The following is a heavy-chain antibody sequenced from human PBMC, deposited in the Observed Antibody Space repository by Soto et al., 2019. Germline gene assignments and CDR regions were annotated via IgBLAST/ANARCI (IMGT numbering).Heavy chain of an antibody. J-gene: IGHJ3*02. CDR2: ISDSGRST. D-gene: IGHD3-16*01. Sequence: PGGSLRLSCAASGFTFNTYAMIWVRQAPGKGLEWVSIISDSGRSTYNADSVKGRFAISRDNSKNMLYLQMNSLRGEDTAVYFCAKGRPSGGYYYVEAFDIWGQGSMVTVS. CDR1: GFTFNTYA. V-gene: IGHV3-23*01. CDR3: AKGRPSGGYYYVEAFDI.